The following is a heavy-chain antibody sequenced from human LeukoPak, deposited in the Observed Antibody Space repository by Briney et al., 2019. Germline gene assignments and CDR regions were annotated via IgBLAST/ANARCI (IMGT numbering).Heavy chain of an antibody. CDR3: AKDEGGSLEAPYPALDF. CDR2: ISGGGGST. V-gene: IGHV3-23*01. J-gene: IGHJ3*01. Sequence: GGSLRLSCAASGFTFSSYAMSWVRQAPGKGLEWVSAISGGGGSTYYSDSVKGRFTISRDNSKNTLYLQMNSLRAEDTAVYYCAKDEGGSLEAPYPALDFWGQGTKVTVSS. D-gene: IGHD3-16*01. CDR1: GFTFSSYA.